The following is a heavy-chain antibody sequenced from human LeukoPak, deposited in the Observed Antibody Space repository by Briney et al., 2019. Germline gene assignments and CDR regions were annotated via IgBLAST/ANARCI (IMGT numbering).Heavy chain of an antibody. V-gene: IGHV3-48*01. Sequence: PGGSLRLSCAASGFTFSTYTMDWVRQAPGKGLEWVSYISSSGTTIYYADSVKGRFTISRDNAKNSLYLQMNSLRAEDTAVYYCARDAYQYSSGWFFDYWGQRTLVTVSS. CDR3: ARDAYQYSSGWFFDY. D-gene: IGHD6-19*01. J-gene: IGHJ4*02. CDR1: GFTFSTYT. CDR2: ISSSGTTI.